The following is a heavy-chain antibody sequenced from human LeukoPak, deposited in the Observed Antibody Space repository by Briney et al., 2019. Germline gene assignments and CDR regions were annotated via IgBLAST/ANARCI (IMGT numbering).Heavy chain of an antibody. D-gene: IGHD3-22*01. CDR2: IIPIFGTA. Sequence: ASVKVSCKASGGTFSSYAISWVRQAPGQGLEWMGRIIPIFGTANYAQKFQGRVTITTDESTSTAYMELSSLRSEDTAVYYCARYAYYDSSGYYLLFDYWGQGTLVTVSS. CDR3: ARYAYYDSSGYYLLFDY. J-gene: IGHJ4*02. V-gene: IGHV1-69*05. CDR1: GGTFSSYA.